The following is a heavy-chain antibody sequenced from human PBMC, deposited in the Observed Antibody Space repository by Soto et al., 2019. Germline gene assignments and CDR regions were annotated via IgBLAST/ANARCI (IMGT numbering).Heavy chain of an antibody. CDR2: ISCSGDEI. J-gene: IGHJ4*02. D-gene: IGHD2-8*01. CDR1: GFIFRNQA. V-gene: IGHV3-23*01. Sequence: EVQLLESGGGLVQPGGSMRLSCAASGFIFRNQAMCWVRQGRGKGLEFVSCISCSGDEIFFLDSVKGRFAISRDNSENTLFLQMSSLRAEDTAVYYCARRGTYQWGHFDYWGQGVQVTVSS. CDR3: ARRGTYQWGHFDY.